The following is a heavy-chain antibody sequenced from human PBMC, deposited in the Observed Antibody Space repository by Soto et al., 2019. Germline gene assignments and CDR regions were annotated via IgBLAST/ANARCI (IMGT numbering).Heavy chain of an antibody. Sequence: GGSLRLSCAASGFAFSSYAMTWVRQAPGKGLEWLSALSGSGATTYYADSVKGRFTISRDNSKNTLSLEMNSLRAEDTAVYYCAKPPESSSTFYYYGLDVWGQGTTVTVSS. CDR3: AKPPESSSTFYYYGLDV. CDR2: LSGSGATT. J-gene: IGHJ6*02. V-gene: IGHV3-23*01. CDR1: GFAFSSYA. D-gene: IGHD2-2*01.